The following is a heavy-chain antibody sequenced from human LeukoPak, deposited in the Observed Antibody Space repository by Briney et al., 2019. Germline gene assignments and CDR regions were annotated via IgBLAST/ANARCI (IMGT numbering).Heavy chain of an antibody. Sequence: SETLSLTCTVSGGSISSYYWSWIRQPPGKGLEWIGYIYYSGSTNYNPSLKSRVTISVDTSKNQFSLKLSSVTAADTAAYYCARGDSSGLFDYWGQGTLVTVSS. CDR2: IYYSGST. J-gene: IGHJ4*02. CDR1: GGSISSYY. V-gene: IGHV4-59*01. D-gene: IGHD3-22*01. CDR3: ARGDSSGLFDY.